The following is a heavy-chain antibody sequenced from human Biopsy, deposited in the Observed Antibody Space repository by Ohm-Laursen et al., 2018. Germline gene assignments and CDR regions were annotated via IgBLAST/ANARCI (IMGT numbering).Heavy chain of an antibody. CDR1: SGSIRTGDYY. CDR2: IFYGGIT. Sequence: SDTLSLTCTVSSGSIRTGDYYWGWIRQPPGKGLEWIGSIFYGGITYYNPSLKSRVTISVDTSKNQFSLNLSSVTGADTAVYYCARHPTGFWFDPWGQGTLVTVSS. J-gene: IGHJ5*02. CDR3: ARHPTGFWFDP. V-gene: IGHV4-39*01.